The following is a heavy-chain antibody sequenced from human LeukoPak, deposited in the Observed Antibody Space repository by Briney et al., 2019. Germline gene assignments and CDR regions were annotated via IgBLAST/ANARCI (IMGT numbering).Heavy chain of an antibody. Sequence: GGSLRLSCAASGFTFSSYAMSWVRQAPGKGLEWVAVIWYDGSNKYYADSVKGRFTISRDNSKNTLYLQMNSLRAEDTAVYYCARDPPYSSGWYFDYWGQGTLVTVSS. V-gene: IGHV3-33*08. CDR2: IWYDGSNK. J-gene: IGHJ4*02. CDR1: GFTFSSYA. CDR3: ARDPPYSSGWYFDY. D-gene: IGHD6-19*01.